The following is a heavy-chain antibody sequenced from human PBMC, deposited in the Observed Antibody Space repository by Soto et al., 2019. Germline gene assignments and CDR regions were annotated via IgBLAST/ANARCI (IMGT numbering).Heavy chain of an antibody. CDR3: GAAPGGGGY. D-gene: IGHD3-10*01. V-gene: IGHV3-53*01. CDR1: GFTVSNNY. Sequence: EVQLVESGGGLIQPGGSLRLSCAVSGFTVSNNYMSWVRQAPGKGLEGVSVIYSGGYTAYGDSVKGRFTISRDNSKNTLYLPMKTRDTDDPAVFYWGAAPGGGGYWGQGTLVTVSS. CDR2: IYSGGYT. J-gene: IGHJ4*02.